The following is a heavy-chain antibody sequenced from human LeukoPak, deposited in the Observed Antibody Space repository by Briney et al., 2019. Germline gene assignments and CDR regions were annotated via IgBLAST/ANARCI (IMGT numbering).Heavy chain of an antibody. CDR1: GGSISSYY. CDR3: ARHSSSWYDNYYYYYGMDV. CDR2: IYYSGST. D-gene: IGHD6-13*01. V-gene: IGHV4-59*01. J-gene: IGHJ6*02. Sequence: SETLSLTCTVSGGSISSYYWSWIRQPPGKGLEWIGYIYYSGSTNYNPSLKSRVTISVDTSKNQFSLKLSSVTAADTAVYYCARHSSSWYDNYYYYYGMDVWGQGTTVTVPS.